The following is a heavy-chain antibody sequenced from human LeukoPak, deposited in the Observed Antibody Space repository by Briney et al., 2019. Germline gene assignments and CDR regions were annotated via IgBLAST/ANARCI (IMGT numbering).Heavy chain of an antibody. J-gene: IGHJ4*02. CDR3: ARDIRKWELLRGFGY. V-gene: IGHV3-23*01. Sequence: GGSLRLSCAASGFTFSSYAMSWVRQAPGKGLEWVSAISGSGGSTYYADSVKGRFTISRDNSKNTLYLQMNSLRAEDTAVYYCARDIRKWELLRGFGYWGQGTLVTVSS. CDR1: GFTFSSYA. D-gene: IGHD1-26*01. CDR2: ISGSGGST.